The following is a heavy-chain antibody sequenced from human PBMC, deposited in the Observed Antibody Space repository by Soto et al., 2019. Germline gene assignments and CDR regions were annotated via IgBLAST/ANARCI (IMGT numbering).Heavy chain of an antibody. CDR3: ARDGTHYGSGSDYKHYYYHGMDV. Sequence: EVQLVESGGGLVQPGGSLTLSCAASGFTVSGNYMTWVRQAPGKGLEWVSVIYSGGNTYYADSVKGRFTISTANSKNRLFLLMTRLGAEDTAAYFCARDGTHYGSGSDYKHYYYHGMDVWGQGNTVTVS. J-gene: IGHJ6*02. CDR1: GFTVSGNY. CDR2: IYSGGNT. V-gene: IGHV3-66*01. D-gene: IGHD3-10*01.